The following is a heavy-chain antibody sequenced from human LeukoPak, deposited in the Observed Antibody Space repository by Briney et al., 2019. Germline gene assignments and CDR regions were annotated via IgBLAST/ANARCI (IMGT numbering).Heavy chain of an antibody. CDR2: INYSGGT. D-gene: IGHD5-18*01. Sequence: SETLSLTCAVYGGSFSGYYWTWIRQPPGKGLEWIGEINYSGGTNYHPSLKSRVTISLDTSKNQFSLNLTSVTAADTAVYYCARDYQGGYGDKTVDYWGQGTLVTVSS. J-gene: IGHJ4*02. V-gene: IGHV4-34*01. CDR1: GGSFSGYY. CDR3: ARDYQGGYGDKTVDY.